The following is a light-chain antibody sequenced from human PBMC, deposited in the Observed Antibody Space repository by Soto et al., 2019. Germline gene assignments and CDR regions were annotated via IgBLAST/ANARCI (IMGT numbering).Light chain of an antibody. J-gene: IGLJ3*02. CDR2: EVN. V-gene: IGLV2-8*01. Sequence: QSALTQPPSASGSPGQSVAISCTGTSSDVGGYNYVSWYQQHPGKAPKLMIYEVNKRPSGAPDRFSGSKSGNTASLTISGLQAEDEADYYCWSYTSSDNWVFGGGTKLTVL. CDR1: SSDVGGYNY. CDR3: WSYTSSDNWV.